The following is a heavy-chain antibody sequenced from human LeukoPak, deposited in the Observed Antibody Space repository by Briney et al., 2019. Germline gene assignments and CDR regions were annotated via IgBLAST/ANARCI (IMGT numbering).Heavy chain of an antibody. CDR3: ARDGIVVVPAAHAFDI. CDR2: IKQDGSEK. CDR1: GFTFSSYW. Sequence: PGGSLRLSCAASGFTFSSYWMSWVRQAPGKGLEWVAHIKQDGSEKYYVDSVKGRFTISRDNAKNSLYLQMNSLRAEDTAVYYCARDGIVVVPAAHAFDIWGQGTMVTVSS. V-gene: IGHV3-7*01. J-gene: IGHJ3*02. D-gene: IGHD2-2*01.